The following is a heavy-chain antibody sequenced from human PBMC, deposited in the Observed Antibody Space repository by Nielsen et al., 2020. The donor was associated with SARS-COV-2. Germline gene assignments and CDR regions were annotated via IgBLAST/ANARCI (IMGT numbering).Heavy chain of an antibody. CDR1: GFTFSSYA. V-gene: IGHV3-23*01. D-gene: IGHD6-19*01. CDR3: AKEEILYSSGWYWYFDL. Sequence: GESLKISCAASGFTFSSYAMSWVRQAPGKGLEWVSAISDSGGSTYYADSVKGRFTISRDNSKNTLYLQMNSLRAEDTAVYCCAKEEILYSSGWYWYFDLWGRGTLVTVSS. CDR2: ISDSGGST. J-gene: IGHJ2*01.